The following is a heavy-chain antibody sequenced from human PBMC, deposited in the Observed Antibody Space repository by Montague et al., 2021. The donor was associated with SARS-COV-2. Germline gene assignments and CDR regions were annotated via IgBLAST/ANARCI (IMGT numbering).Heavy chain of an antibody. Sequence: SETLSLTCTVSRGFINNYYWNWIRQSPDKGLEWIGFVFYTGLNKYNPSLESRVTISLDTSVNQFSLRLTSVTAADTAVYFCARGLGANLDYWGQGILVTV. CDR2: VFYTGLN. CDR3: ARGLGANLDY. V-gene: IGHV4-59*01. J-gene: IGHJ4*02. CDR1: RGFINNYY. D-gene: IGHD1-26*01.